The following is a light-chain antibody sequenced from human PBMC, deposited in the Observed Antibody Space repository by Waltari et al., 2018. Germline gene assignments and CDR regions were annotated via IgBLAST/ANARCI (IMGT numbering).Light chain of an antibody. Sequence: QSALTQPASLSGSPGQSITISCTGTSRDVGNYNYVSWYQHHPGKVPKVIIYEVSNRPPGISRRLSGAKSGNTASLTIAGLQADDEADYYCASYTTSDTIVFGTGTGVTVL. CDR1: SRDVGNYNY. J-gene: IGLJ1*01. CDR2: EVS. CDR3: ASYTTSDTIV. V-gene: IGLV2-14*01.